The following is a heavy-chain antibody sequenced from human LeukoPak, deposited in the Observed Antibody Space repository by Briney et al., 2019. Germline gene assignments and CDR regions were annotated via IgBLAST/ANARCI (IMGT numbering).Heavy chain of an antibody. CDR1: GYSISSGYY. V-gene: IGHV4-38-2*01. D-gene: IGHD3-22*01. Sequence: SETLSLTCAVSGYSISSGYYWGWIRQPPGKGLEWIGSIYHSGSTYYNPSLKSRVTISVDTSKNQFSLKLSSVTAADTAVYYCARTKYYYDSSGSLFDIWGQGTMVTVSS. J-gene: IGHJ3*02. CDR3: ARTKYYYDSSGSLFDI. CDR2: IYHSGST.